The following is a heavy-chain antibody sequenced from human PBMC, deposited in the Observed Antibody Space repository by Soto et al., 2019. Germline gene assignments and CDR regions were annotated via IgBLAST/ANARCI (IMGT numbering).Heavy chain of an antibody. CDR3: ARVGLAYCGGDCYSPGWFDP. D-gene: IGHD2-21*02. V-gene: IGHV1-18*01. J-gene: IGHJ5*02. CDR2: ISAYNGNT. CDR1: GYTFTSYG. Sequence: GASVKVSCKASGYTFTSYGISWVRQAPGQGLEWMGWISAYNGNTNYAQKLQGRVTMTTDTSTSTAYMELRSLRSDDTAVYYCARVGLAYCGGDCYSPGWFDPWGQGTLVTVSS.